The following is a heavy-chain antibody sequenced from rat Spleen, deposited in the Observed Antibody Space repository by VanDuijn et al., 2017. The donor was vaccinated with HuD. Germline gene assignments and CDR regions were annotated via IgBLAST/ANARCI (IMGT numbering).Heavy chain of an antibody. Sequence: EVQLVESDGGLVQPGRSLKLSCAASGFTFRDYGMAWVLQAPTKGLEWVASISYDGGSTYYRDSVKGRFTISRDNAKNTQYLQMDSLRSEDTATYYCARHAVRRPTDWYFDFWGPGTMVTVSS. CDR1: GFTFRDYG. CDR3: ARHAVRRPTDWYFDF. J-gene: IGHJ1*01. V-gene: IGHV5S13*01. CDR2: ISYDGGST. D-gene: IGHD1-11*01.